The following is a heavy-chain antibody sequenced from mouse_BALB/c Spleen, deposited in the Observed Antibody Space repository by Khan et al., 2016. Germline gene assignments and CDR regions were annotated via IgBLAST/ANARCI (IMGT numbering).Heavy chain of an antibody. V-gene: IGHV5-6-5*01. D-gene: IGHD2-1*01. J-gene: IGHJ2*01. CDR3: AREDYCNYGDYFDY. Sequence: EVELVESGGGLVKPGGSLKLSCAASGFTFSSYAMSWVRQTPEKRLEWVASISSGGSTYYPDSVKGRVTISRDNARNILNLQMSSLRSEDTAMYYCAREDYCNYGDYFDYWGQGTTLTVSS. CDR1: GFTFSSYA. CDR2: ISSGGST.